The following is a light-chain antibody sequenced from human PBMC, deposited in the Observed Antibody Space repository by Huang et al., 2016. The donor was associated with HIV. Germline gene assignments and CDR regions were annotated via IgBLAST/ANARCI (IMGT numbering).Light chain of an antibody. J-gene: IGKJ3*01. Sequence: DIVMTQSPDSLAVSLGERATINCKSSQSVLYSSNSKNYLAWYQQKPGQPPKLLIYWASTREFGVPDRFSGSGSGTDFTLTISSLQAEDVAVYYCQQYYNTPFTFGPGTKVDIK. CDR1: QSVLYSSNSKNY. V-gene: IGKV4-1*01. CDR3: QQYYNTPFT. CDR2: WAS.